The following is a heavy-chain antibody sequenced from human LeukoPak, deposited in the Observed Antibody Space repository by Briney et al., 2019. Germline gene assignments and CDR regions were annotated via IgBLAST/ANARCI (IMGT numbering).Heavy chain of an antibody. D-gene: IGHD6-13*01. CDR3: ARFPSFSSSWLYYYYYYMDV. Sequence: SETLSLTCAVSGYSISSGYYWGWIRQPPGKGLEWIGSIYHSGSTYYNPSLKSRVTISVDTSKNKFSLKLSSVTAADTAVYYCARFPSFSSSWLYYYYYYMDVWGKGTTVTVSS. V-gene: IGHV4-38-2*01. CDR1: GYSISSGYY. CDR2: IYHSGST. J-gene: IGHJ6*03.